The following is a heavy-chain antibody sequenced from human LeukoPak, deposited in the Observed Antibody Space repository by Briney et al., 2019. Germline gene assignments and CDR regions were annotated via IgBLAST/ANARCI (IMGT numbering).Heavy chain of an antibody. Sequence: GGSLRLSCAASGFTFSSYGMHWVRQAPGKGLEWVAVIWYDGSNKYYADSVKGRFTISRDNSKNTLYLQMNSLRAEDTAVYYCARDRCSSTSCYFRGFDPWGQGTLVTVSS. D-gene: IGHD2-2*01. V-gene: IGHV3-33*01. J-gene: IGHJ5*02. CDR1: GFTFSSYG. CDR2: IWYDGSNK. CDR3: ARDRCSSTSCYFRGFDP.